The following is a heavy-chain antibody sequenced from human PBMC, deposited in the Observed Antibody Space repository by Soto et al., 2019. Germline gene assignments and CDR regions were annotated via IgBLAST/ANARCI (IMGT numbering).Heavy chain of an antibody. CDR3: AVTYSRIYSSSWSPYFDY. D-gene: IGHD6-13*01. V-gene: IGHV1-69*13. CDR2: IIPIFGTA. CDR1: GGTFSSYA. Sequence: GASVKVSCKASGGTFSSYAISWVRQAPGQGLEWMGGIIPIFGTANYAQKFQGRVTITADESTSTAYMELSSLRSEDTAVYYCAVTYSRIYSSSWSPYFDYWGQGTLVTVSS. J-gene: IGHJ4*02.